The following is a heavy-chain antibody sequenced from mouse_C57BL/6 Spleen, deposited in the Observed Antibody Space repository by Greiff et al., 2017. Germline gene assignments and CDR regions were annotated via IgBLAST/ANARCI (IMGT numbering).Heavy chain of an antibody. J-gene: IGHJ3*01. CDR3: ARPIYYYGSSPAWFAY. CDR1: GFTFSDYG. D-gene: IGHD1-1*01. V-gene: IGHV5-17*01. CDR2: ISSGSSTI. Sequence: EVKLMESGGGLVKPGGSLKLSCAASGFTFSDYGMHWVRQAPEKGLEWVAYISSGSSTIYYADTVKGRFTISRDNAKNTLFLQMTSLRSEDTAMYYCARPIYYYGSSPAWFAYWGQGTLVTVSA.